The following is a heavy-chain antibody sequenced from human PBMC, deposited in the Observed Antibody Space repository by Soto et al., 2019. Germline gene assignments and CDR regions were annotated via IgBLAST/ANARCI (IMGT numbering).Heavy chain of an antibody. D-gene: IGHD3-16*01. CDR2: IYYSGST. CDR3: ARGGGPTYYDYIWAYYFDY. Sequence: PSETLSLTCTVSGGSISSGGYYWSWIRQHPGKGLEWIGYIYYSGSTYYNPSLKSRVTISVDTSKNQFSLKLSSVTAADTAVYYCARGGGPTYYDYIWAYYFDYWGQGTLVTVSS. J-gene: IGHJ4*02. CDR1: GGSISSGGYY. V-gene: IGHV4-31*03.